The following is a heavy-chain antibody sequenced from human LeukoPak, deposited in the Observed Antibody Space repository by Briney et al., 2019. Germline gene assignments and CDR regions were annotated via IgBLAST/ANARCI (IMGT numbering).Heavy chain of an antibody. CDR3: AKDPFDYGDPEYFQH. V-gene: IGHV3-23*01. D-gene: IGHD4-17*01. J-gene: IGHJ1*01. CDR2: ISGSGGST. Sequence: GGSLRLSCAASGFTFSSYSMNWVRQAPGKGLEWVSAISGSGGSTYYADSVKGRFTISRDNSKNTLYLQMNSLRAEDTAVYYCAKDPFDYGDPEYFQHWGQGTLVTVSS. CDR1: GFTFSSYS.